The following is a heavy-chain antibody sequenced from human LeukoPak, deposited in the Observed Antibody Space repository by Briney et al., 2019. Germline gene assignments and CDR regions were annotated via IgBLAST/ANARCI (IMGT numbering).Heavy chain of an antibody. CDR2: IYYGGST. CDR1: GGSISNYY. D-gene: IGHD6-19*01. J-gene: IGHJ4*02. CDR3: ARYTGGDSSGWYYFDY. Sequence: SETLSLTCTVSGGSISNYYWTWIRQPPGKGLEWIGYIYYGGSTNYNPSLTSRVTISVDTSKNQFSLKLSSVTAADTAVYYCARYTGGDSSGWYYFDYWGQGTLVTVSS. V-gene: IGHV4-59*08.